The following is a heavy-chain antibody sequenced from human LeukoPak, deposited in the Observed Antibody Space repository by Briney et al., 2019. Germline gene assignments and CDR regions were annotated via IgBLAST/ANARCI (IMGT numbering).Heavy chain of an antibody. CDR3: ARTNVGIWVFGWYDY. V-gene: IGHV4-59*01. Sequence: SETLSLTRTVSGGSISSYYWSWIRQPPGKGLEWIGYIYYSGSTNYNPSLKSRVTISVDTSKNQFSLKLSSVTAADTAVYYCARTNVGIWVFGWYDYWGQGTLVTVSS. CDR2: IYYSGST. CDR1: GGSISSYY. D-gene: IGHD6-19*01. J-gene: IGHJ4*02.